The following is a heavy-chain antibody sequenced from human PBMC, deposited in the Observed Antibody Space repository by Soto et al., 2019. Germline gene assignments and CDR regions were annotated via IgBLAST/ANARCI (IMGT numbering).Heavy chain of an antibody. J-gene: IGHJ4*02. CDR3: ANLPSGYSYVNIDY. V-gene: IGHV3-23*01. D-gene: IGHD5-18*01. CDR1: GFTFSTYD. CDR2: IKNNGGST. Sequence: HPGGSLRLSCVASGFTFSTYDMSWVRQAQGKGLECVSTIKNNGGSTIYADSVKGRFTISRDNSQNTLYLQMNSLRVEDTAVYYCANLPSGYSYVNIDYWGQGTLVTVSS.